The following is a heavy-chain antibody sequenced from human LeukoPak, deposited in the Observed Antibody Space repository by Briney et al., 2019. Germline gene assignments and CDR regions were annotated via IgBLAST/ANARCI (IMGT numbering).Heavy chain of an antibody. CDR2: ISYDGSNK. CDR3: AVYGSGFFP. D-gene: IGHD3-10*01. J-gene: IGHJ6*04. V-gene: IGHV3-30*04. CDR1: GFTFSSYA. Sequence: PGGSLRLSCAASGFTFSSYAMHWVRQAPGKGLEWVAVISYDGSNKYYADSVKGRFTISRDNSKNTLYLQMNSLRAEDTAVYYCAVYGSGFFPWGKGTTVTISS.